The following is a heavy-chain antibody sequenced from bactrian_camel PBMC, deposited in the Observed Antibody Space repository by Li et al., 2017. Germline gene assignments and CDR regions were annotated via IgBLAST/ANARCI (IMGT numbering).Heavy chain of an antibody. CDR3: AAARPGDEISVSVTCFVADY. CDR1: GYTYTPYC. CDR2: IRSDGRT. Sequence: HVQLVESGGGSVQAGESLRLSCAVSGYTYTPYCMGWFRQAPGKEREAVATIRSDGRTSYADSVKGRFTISQDNAETTVFLQMDNLKPEDTAMYYCAAARPGDEISVSVTCFVADYKGQGTQVTVS. J-gene: IGHJ4*01. D-gene: IGHD2*01. V-gene: IGHV3S53*01.